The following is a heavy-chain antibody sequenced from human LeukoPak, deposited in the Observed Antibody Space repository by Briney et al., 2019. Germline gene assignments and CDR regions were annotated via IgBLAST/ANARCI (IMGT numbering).Heavy chain of an antibody. CDR2: IYPVDSDT. Sequence: GESLQISCKGSGYIFTSYWIGWVRQMPGKGLEWMGLIYPVDSDTTYSPSFQRQVTFSADKSISTAYLQWSILQASATAMYYCARVGRYCSGSSCYDDDAFDIWGQGTMVTVSS. CDR3: ARVGRYCSGSSCYDDDAFDI. V-gene: IGHV5-51*01. D-gene: IGHD2-15*01. CDR1: GYIFTSYW. J-gene: IGHJ3*02.